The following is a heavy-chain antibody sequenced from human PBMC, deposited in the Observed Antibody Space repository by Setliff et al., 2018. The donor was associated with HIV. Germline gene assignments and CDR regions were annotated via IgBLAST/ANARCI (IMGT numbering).Heavy chain of an antibody. Sequence: GGSLRLSCIVSGFTFGDYAMSWVRQAPGEGLEWVGFIRSKAYGESTKYAASVKGRFTISRDDSTHIAYLQMNSLRAEDTAVYYCARPLLRTNSVYGILGNWFDSWGRGTLVTVSS. CDR2: IRSKAYGEST. CDR1: GFTFGDYA. J-gene: IGHJ5*01. V-gene: IGHV3-49*04. D-gene: IGHD2-8*01. CDR3: ARPLLRTNSVYGILGNWFDS.